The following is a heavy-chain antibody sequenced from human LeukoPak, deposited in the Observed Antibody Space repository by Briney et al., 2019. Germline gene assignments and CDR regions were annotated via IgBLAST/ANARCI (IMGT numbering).Heavy chain of an antibody. CDR3: ARVRDGYNWGLGY. J-gene: IGHJ4*02. Sequence: KPSETLSLTCTVSGGSITSYYWSWIRQSPGKGLEWIGYIYYSGTTNYNPSLKSRVTISVDPSKNQFSLKLSSVTAADTALYYCARVRDGYNWGLGYWGQGTLVTVSS. D-gene: IGHD5-24*01. CDR2: IYYSGTT. V-gene: IGHV4-59*01. CDR1: GGSITSYY.